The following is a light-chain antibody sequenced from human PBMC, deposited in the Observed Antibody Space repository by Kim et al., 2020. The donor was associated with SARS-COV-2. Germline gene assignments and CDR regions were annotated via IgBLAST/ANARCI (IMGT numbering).Light chain of an antibody. Sequence: IVLTQSPGTLSLSPGERATLSCRASQIFSSSNLAWYQQKPGQAPRLLIYGAFNRATGIPDRFSGSGSETDFTLTISSLEPEDFAVYYCQQYDRSPLTFGGGTKVDIK. CDR3: QQYDRSPLT. J-gene: IGKJ4*01. CDR1: QIFSSSN. CDR2: GAF. V-gene: IGKV3-20*01.